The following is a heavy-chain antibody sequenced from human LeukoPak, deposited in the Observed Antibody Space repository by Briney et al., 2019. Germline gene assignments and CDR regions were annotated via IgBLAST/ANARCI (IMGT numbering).Heavy chain of an antibody. D-gene: IGHD4-17*01. V-gene: IGHV1-8*01. CDR3: ARDTFVYGDYVRYFDY. Sequence: GASVKVSCKASGYTFTSYDINWVRQATGQGLEWMGWMNPNSGNTGYAQKFQGRVTMTRNTSISTAYMELSSLRSEDTAVYYCARDTFVYGDYVRYFDYWGQGTLVTVSS. J-gene: IGHJ4*02. CDR2: MNPNSGNT. CDR1: GYTFTSYD.